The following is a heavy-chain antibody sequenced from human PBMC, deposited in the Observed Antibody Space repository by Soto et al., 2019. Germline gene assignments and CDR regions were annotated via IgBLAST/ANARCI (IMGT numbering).Heavy chain of an antibody. D-gene: IGHD2-8*01. J-gene: IGHJ6*02. V-gene: IGHV1-69*13. CDR1: GGTFSSYA. CDR3: ARTDIVLMAYAIPADYYYYGMDV. Sequence: SVKVSCKASGGTFSSYAISWVRQTPGQGLEWMGGIIPIFGTANYAQKFQGRVTITADESTSTAYMELSSLRSEDTAVYYCARTDIVLMAYAIPADYYYYGMDVWGQGTTVTAP. CDR2: IIPIFGTA.